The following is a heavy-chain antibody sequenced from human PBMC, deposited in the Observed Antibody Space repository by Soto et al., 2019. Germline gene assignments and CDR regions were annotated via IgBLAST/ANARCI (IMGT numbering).Heavy chain of an antibody. CDR2: ITGKNGKT. D-gene: IGHD2-15*01. CDR1: GYTFISHG. J-gene: IGHJ6*02. CDR3: ARVSSSMLVVPDFGMDV. Sequence: QVQLVQSGVEVKKPGASVKVSCKASGYTFISHGISWARQAPGQGLEWMGWITGKNGKTNYAQKLQGRVTLTTATSTSTDYMELTSLRSDDTAVYYWARVSSSMLVVPDFGMDVWGQGTMVIVSS. V-gene: IGHV1-18*04.